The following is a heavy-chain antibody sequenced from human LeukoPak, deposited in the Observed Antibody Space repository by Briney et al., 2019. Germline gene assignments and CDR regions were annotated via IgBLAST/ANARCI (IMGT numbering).Heavy chain of an antibody. CDR3: ARDGERVLYGDYDRRYFDL. V-gene: IGHV4-34*09. Sequence: SETLSLTCAVYGGSFSGYYWSWIRQPPGKRLEWIGEINHSGSTNYNPSLKSRVTISVDTSKNQFSLKLSSVTAADTAVYYCARDGERVLYGDYDRRYFDLWGRGTLVTVSS. D-gene: IGHD4-17*01. J-gene: IGHJ2*01. CDR2: INHSGST. CDR1: GGSFSGYY.